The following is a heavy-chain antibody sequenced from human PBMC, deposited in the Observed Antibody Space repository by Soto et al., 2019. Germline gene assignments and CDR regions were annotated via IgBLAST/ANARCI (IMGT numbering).Heavy chain of an antibody. Sequence: GGSLRLSCAASGFGFGTHALSWVRQAPGKGLEWLSSITNTGITTHYADSVKGRFTISRENSRNTLHLQMNNLRVDDTAVYYCAKGFDYGDTKNIDHWGQGTLVTVSS. CDR3: AKGFDYGDTKNIDH. J-gene: IGHJ4*02. D-gene: IGHD4-17*01. CDR1: GFGFGTHA. V-gene: IGHV3-23*01. CDR2: ITNTGITT.